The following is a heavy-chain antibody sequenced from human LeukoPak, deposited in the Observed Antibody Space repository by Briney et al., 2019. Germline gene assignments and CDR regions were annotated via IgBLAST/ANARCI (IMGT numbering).Heavy chain of an antibody. CDR2: IYTSGST. CDR3: ARALSYDILTGYSLYYFDY. D-gene: IGHD3-9*01. V-gene: IGHV4-61*02. Sequence: SQTLSLTCTVSGGSISSGSYYWSWIPQPAGQGLEGIRRIYTSGSTNYNPSLKSRDTISVDTSKNQFSLKLSSVTAADTAVYYCARALSYDILTGYSLYYFDYWGQGTLVTVSS. CDR1: GGSISSGSYY. J-gene: IGHJ4*02.